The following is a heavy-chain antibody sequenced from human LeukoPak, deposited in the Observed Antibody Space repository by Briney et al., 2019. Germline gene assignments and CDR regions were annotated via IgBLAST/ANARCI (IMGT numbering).Heavy chain of an antibody. V-gene: IGHV3-48*01. D-gene: IGHD3-3*01. Sequence: GGSLRLTCAASGFIFSDYAMNWVRQAQGKGLEWISYISSSTTTIYYADSVKGRFTISRDNAKSSLFLQMNSLRAEDTAVYYCASGYDFSSGSKRGFDNWGQGTRVTVSS. CDR1: GFIFSDYA. CDR3: ASGYDFSSGSKRGFDN. CDR2: ISSSTTTI. J-gene: IGHJ4*02.